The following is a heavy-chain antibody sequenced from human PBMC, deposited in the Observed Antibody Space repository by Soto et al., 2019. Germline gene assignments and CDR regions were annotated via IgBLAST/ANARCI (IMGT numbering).Heavy chain of an antibody. D-gene: IGHD3-10*01. CDR3: AKCLLHSYDYAYYGMDV. V-gene: IGHV3-23*01. CDR2: ISGSGGST. CDR1: GFTFSSYA. Sequence: GGSLRLSCAASGFTFSSYAMSWVRQAPGKGLEWVSAISGSGGSTYYADSVKGRFTISRDNSKNTLYLQMNSLRAEDTAVYYCAKCLLHSYDYAYYGMDVWGQGTTVTVSS. J-gene: IGHJ6*02.